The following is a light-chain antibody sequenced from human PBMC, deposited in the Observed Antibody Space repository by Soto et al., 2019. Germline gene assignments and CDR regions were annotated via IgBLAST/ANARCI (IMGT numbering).Light chain of an antibody. CDR1: SSDVGSYNL. Sequence: QSALTQPASVSGSLGQSITISCTGTSSDVGSYNLVSWYQQHPGKAPQLMIYEGSKRPSGISNRFSGSKSGNTASLTISGLQAEDEADYYCCSYAGSSTWVFGGGTKVTVL. J-gene: IGLJ3*02. V-gene: IGLV2-23*01. CDR3: CSYAGSSTWV. CDR2: EGS.